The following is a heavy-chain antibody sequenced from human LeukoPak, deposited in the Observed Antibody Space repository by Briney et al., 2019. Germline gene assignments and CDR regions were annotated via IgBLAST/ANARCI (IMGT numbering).Heavy chain of an antibody. CDR2: IYYSGST. Sequence: SETLSLTCTVSGGSISSYYWSWIRQPPGKGLEWIGYIYYSGSTNYNPSLKSRVTISVDTSKNQFSLKLSSVTAADTAVYYCARYKGVAVAVYYYYYMDVWGKGTTVTVSS. V-gene: IGHV4-59*01. CDR1: GGSISSYY. D-gene: IGHD6-19*01. J-gene: IGHJ6*03. CDR3: ARYKGVAVAVYYYYYMDV.